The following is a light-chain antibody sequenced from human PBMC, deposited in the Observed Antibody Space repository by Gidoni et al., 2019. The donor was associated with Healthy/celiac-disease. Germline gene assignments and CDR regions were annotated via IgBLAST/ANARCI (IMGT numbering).Light chain of an antibody. J-gene: IGKJ5*01. V-gene: IGKV3-11*01. CDR3: QQRSSWPLIT. CDR2: DAS. Sequence: EIVLTQSPATLSLSPGERATLSCRASQSVSSYFAWYQQKPGQAPRLLIYDASNRATGIPARFSGSGSGTEFTLTISSLEPEDFAVYYCQQRSSWPLITFGQGTRLEIK. CDR1: QSVSSY.